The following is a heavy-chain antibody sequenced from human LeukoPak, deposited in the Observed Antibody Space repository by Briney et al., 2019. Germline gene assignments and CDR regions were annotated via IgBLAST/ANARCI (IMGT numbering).Heavy chain of an antibody. D-gene: IGHD5-18*01. V-gene: IGHV4-39*07. CDR2: IYYSGST. J-gene: IGHJ4*02. Sequence: SETLSLTCTVSGGSISSSSYYWGWIRQPPGKGLEWIGSIYYSGSTYYNPSLKSRVTISVDTSKNQFSLKLSSVTAADTAVYYCARVDTAMVRWGQGTLVTVSS. CDR1: GGSISSSSYY. CDR3: ARVDTAMVR.